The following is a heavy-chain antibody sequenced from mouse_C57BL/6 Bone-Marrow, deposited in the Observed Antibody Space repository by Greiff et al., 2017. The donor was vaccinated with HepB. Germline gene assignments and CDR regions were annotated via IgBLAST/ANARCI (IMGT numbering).Heavy chain of an antibody. CDR1: GYTFTSYG. CDR3: ANYYGRSYVGYYFDY. D-gene: IGHD1-1*01. J-gene: IGHJ2*01. V-gene: IGHV1-81*01. CDR2: IYPRSGNT. Sequence: QVQLQQSGAELARPGASVKLSCKASGYTFTSYGISWVKQRTGQGLEWIGEIYPRSGNTYYNEKFKGKATLTADKSSSTAYMELRSLTSEDSAVYFCANYYGRSYVGYYFDYWGQGTTLTVSS.